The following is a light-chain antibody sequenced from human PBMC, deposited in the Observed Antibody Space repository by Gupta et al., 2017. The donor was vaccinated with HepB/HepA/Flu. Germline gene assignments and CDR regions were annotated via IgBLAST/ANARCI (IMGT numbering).Light chain of an antibody. Sequence: DIQMTQSPSSLSASVGDRVTITCRASQSISSYLNWYQQKPGKAPKLLIYAASSWQSGVQSRFSGSGSGKDFTITSSSRQHEDFATYYCQQSYSTPRITFGQGTRLEIK. CDR3: QQSYSTPRIT. J-gene: IGKJ5*01. CDR2: AAS. CDR1: QSISSY. V-gene: IGKV1-39*01.